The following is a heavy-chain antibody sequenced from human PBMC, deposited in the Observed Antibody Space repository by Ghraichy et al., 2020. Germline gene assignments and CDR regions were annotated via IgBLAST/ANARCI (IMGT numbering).Heavy chain of an antibody. CDR3: AREGTNYYDSGPPDY. V-gene: IGHV4-30-4*08. Sequence: SETLSLTCTVSGGSISSGDYYWSWIRQPPRKGLEWIGYIYYSGSTYYNPSLKSRVTISVDTSKNQFSLKLSSVTAADTAVYYCAREGTNYYDSGPPDYWGQGTLVTVSS. J-gene: IGHJ4*02. CDR1: GGSISSGDYY. CDR2: IYYSGST. D-gene: IGHD3-22*01.